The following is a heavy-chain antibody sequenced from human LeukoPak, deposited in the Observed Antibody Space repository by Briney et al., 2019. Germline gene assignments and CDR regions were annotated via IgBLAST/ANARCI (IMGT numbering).Heavy chain of an antibody. Sequence: GGSQRLSCAASGFTFSNYAMSWVRQAPGKGLEWVSAISGSGGSTYYADSVKGRFTISRDNSKNTLYLQMNSLRAEDTAVYYCALNGREVPSGAFDIWGQGTMVTVSS. CDR2: ISGSGGST. CDR1: GFTFSNYA. D-gene: IGHD3-16*02. CDR3: ALNGREVPSGAFDI. J-gene: IGHJ3*02. V-gene: IGHV3-23*01.